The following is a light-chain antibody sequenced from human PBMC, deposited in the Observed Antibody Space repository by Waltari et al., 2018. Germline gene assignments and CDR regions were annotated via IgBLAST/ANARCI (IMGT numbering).Light chain of an antibody. CDR1: QDISSW. V-gene: IGKV1-12*01. CDR2: SAS. Sequence: DIQMTQSPSSVSASVGERVTITCRASQDISSWFAWYQQKPGKAPKLLIYSASALQSGVPSRFSGSGSGTDFTLTINSLQSEDFATYYCQQGNSFPPTFGQGTKVEIK. CDR3: QQGNSFPPT. J-gene: IGKJ1*01.